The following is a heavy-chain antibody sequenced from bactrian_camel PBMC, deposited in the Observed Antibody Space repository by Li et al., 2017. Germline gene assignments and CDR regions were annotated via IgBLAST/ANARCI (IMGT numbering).Heavy chain of an antibody. Sequence: GGSVQAGGYLRLSCAASADTYRSNCLAWFRQAPGKEREGIAAFTTRARSTEYADSVKGRFTISQDNAKNMVYLQMNSLKPEDTAMYYCAESAVCYGGYPEEDFALWGPGTQVTVS. J-gene: IGHJ4*01. D-gene: IGHD3*01. V-gene: IGHV3-3*01. CDR3: AESAVCYGGYPEEDFAL. CDR1: ADTYRSNC. CDR2: FTTRARST.